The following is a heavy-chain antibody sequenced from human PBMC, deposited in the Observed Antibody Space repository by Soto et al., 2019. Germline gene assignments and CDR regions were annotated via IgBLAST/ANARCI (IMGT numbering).Heavy chain of an antibody. CDR1: GGFVSSGSYY. CDR3: ARVERGTATTVVDAFDI. J-gene: IGHJ3*02. D-gene: IGHD1-1*01. V-gene: IGHV4-34*01. CDR2: MSHSGGT. Sequence: QVQLQQWGAGLLKPSETLSLTCAVYGGFVSSGSYYWSWIRQPPEKGLEWIGEMSHSGGTHFNPSLKSRVIISVDTSKNHFSLKMSSVTAADPALYYCARVERGTATTVVDAFDIWGPGTMVTVSS.